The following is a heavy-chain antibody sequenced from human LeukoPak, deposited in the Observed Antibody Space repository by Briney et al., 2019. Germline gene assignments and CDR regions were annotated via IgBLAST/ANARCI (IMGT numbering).Heavy chain of an antibody. CDR2: ISWNSGSI. J-gene: IGHJ4*02. Sequence: GRSLRLSCASSGFTFDDYAMHWVRQAPWKGLAWVSGISWNSGSIGYADSVKGRFTISRDNAKNSLYLQMNSLRAEDTALYYCAKDIRPFTMTKGGFDYWGQGTLVTVSS. V-gene: IGHV3-9*01. CDR1: GFTFDDYA. D-gene: IGHD3-22*01. CDR3: AKDIRPFTMTKGGFDY.